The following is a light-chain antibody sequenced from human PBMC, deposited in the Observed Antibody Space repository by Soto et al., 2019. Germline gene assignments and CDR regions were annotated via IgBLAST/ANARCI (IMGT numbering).Light chain of an antibody. CDR2: DAS. J-gene: IGKJ4*01. CDR1: QDIRNT. CDR3: QQYNSYLLT. Sequence: AIQMTQSPSSLSASVGDRVTISCRASQDIRNTLAWYQQKPGEAPKLLIYDASSLESGVPSRFSGSGSGTEFTLTISSLQPDDFATYYCQQYNSYLLTFGGGTKVDI. V-gene: IGKV1-13*02.